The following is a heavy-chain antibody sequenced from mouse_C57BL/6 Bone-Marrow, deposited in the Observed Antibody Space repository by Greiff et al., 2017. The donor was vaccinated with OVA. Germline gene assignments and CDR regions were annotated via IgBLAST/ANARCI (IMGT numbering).Heavy chain of an antibody. CDR2: INPSSGYT. V-gene: IGHV1-7*01. Sequence: QVQLQQSGAELAKPGASVKLSCKASGYTFTSYWMHWVNQRPGQGLEWIGYINPSSGYTKYNQKFKDKATLTADKSSSPAYMQLSSLTYEYSAVYYCASCTWFAYWGQGTLVTVSA. CDR3: ASCTWFAY. J-gene: IGHJ3*01. CDR1: GYTFTSYW.